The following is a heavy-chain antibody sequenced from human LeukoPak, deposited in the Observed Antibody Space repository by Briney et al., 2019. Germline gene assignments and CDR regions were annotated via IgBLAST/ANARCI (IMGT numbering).Heavy chain of an antibody. CDR2: VIPIFGTA. CDR1: GGTFSSYA. J-gene: IGHJ1*01. CDR3: ATSVVYYDILTGYYFQH. V-gene: IGHV1-69*13. D-gene: IGHD3-9*01. Sequence: SVKVSCKASGGTFSSYAISWVRQAPGQGLKWMGGVIPIFGTANYAQKFQGRVTITADESTSTAYMELSSLRSEDTAVYYCATSVVYYDILTGYYFQHWGQGTLVTVSS.